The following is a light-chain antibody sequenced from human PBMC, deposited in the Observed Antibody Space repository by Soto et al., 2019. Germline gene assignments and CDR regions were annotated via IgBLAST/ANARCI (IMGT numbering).Light chain of an antibody. J-gene: IGKJ1*01. Sequence: EIVLTQSPATLSLSPGERATLSCRASQSVSSYLIWYQQKVGQAPRVLIYDASNRATGIPARFSGSGSATDFTLTISSVEPEDCAIYYCQQRSNWPPTFGQGTKVEIK. CDR1: QSVSSY. V-gene: IGKV3-11*01. CDR2: DAS. CDR3: QQRSNWPPT.